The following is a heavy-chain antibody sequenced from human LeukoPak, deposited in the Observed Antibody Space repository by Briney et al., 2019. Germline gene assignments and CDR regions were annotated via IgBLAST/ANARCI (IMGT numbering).Heavy chain of an antibody. CDR1: GGSITKRY. CDR2: IYYSGYT. D-gene: IGHD4-23*01. CDR3: AQDLNGGSHIGY. V-gene: IGHV4-59*11. Sequence: SETLSLTCTVSGGSITKRYYTWIRQPPGKGLEWIGNIYYSGYTNYNPSLKSRVTISIDTSKNQFSLRLHSVIAADTAVYYCAQDLNGGSHIGYWGQGSQVTVSS. J-gene: IGHJ4*02.